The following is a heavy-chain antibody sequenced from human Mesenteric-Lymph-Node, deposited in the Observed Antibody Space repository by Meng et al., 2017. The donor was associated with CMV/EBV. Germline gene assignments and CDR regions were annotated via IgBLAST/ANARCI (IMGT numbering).Heavy chain of an antibody. D-gene: IGHD4-23*01. J-gene: IGHJ4*02. CDR1: GVSFRGYY. CDR3: ARHQRWLKSEGGFNY. V-gene: IGHV4-34*01. Sequence: QLQTLGAGRLNASENLSLTCAGYGVSFRGYYLSWIRQPPGKGLEWIGEINHSGSTNYNPSLKSRVTISVDTSKNQFSLKLSSVTAADTAVYYCARHQRWLKSEGGFNYWGQGTLVTVSS. CDR2: INHSGST.